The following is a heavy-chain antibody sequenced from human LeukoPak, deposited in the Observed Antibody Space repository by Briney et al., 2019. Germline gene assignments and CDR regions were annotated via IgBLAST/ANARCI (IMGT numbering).Heavy chain of an antibody. CDR1: GFTFSSYS. Sequence: PGGSLRLSCAASGFTFSSYSMNWVRQAPGKGLEWVSYISSSSSTIYYADSVKGRFTISRDNAKNSLYLQMNSLRAEDTAVYYCARDRGVTAADYFDYWGQGTLVTVSS. CDR3: ARDRGVTAADYFDY. J-gene: IGHJ4*02. D-gene: IGHD2-21*02. V-gene: IGHV3-48*04. CDR2: ISSSSSTI.